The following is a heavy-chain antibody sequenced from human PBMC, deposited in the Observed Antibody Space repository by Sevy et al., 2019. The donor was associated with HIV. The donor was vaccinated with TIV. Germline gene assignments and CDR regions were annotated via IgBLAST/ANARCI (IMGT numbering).Heavy chain of an antibody. D-gene: IGHD1-26*01. V-gene: IGHV3-7*03. Sequence: GGSLRLSCVASGFNFRNFWMSWVRQAPGKALECVADIKQDGSEAYYVDSVKGRFTISRDNAKNSLYLQMNSLRDEDTAMYFCVRDKEVGASILDASGQRTSVTVSS. J-gene: IGHJ5*02. CDR1: GFNFRNFW. CDR2: IKQDGSEA. CDR3: VRDKEVGASILDA.